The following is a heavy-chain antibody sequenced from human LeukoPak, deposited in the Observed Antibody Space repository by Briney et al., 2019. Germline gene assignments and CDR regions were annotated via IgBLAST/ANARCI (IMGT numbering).Heavy chain of an antibody. Sequence: SVKVSYKPSGGTFSSYTISWVRQAPGHRLEWMGRIIPILGIANYALKFQGRVTITADKSTSTAYMELSSLRAEDTAVYYCARGVHSSSWAYYYYYMDVWGKGTTVTVSS. D-gene: IGHD6-13*01. CDR2: IIPILGIA. V-gene: IGHV1-69*02. CDR1: GGTFSSYT. J-gene: IGHJ6*03. CDR3: ARGVHSSSWAYYYYYMDV.